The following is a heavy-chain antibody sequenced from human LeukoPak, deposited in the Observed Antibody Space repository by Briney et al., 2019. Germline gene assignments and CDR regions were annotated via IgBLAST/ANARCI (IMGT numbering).Heavy chain of an antibody. CDR1: GVTFSSAW. J-gene: IGHJ4*02. Sequence: GGSLRLSCAASGVTFSSAWMSWVRQAPGKGLEWVGRIKSKTDGGTTDYAAPVKGRFTISRDDSKNTLYLQMNSLKTADKAVYYCTTEVIVVVTGTDDYWGQGTLVTVSS. D-gene: IGHD2-21*02. CDR3: TTEVIVVVTGTDDY. CDR2: IKSKTDGGTT. V-gene: IGHV3-15*01.